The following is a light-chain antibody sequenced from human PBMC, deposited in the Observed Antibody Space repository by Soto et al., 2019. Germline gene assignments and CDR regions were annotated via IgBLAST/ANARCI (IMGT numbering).Light chain of an antibody. CDR1: QSVSSSY. Sequence: PGERVTLSCRASQSVSSSYLTWYQQKPGQAPRLLMYGASRRPTGIPDRFSGSGSGTDFTLTISRLEPEDFAVYYCQQFGSSPRTFGQGPRWIS. CDR2: GAS. CDR3: QQFGSSPRT. V-gene: IGKV3-20*01. J-gene: IGKJ1*01.